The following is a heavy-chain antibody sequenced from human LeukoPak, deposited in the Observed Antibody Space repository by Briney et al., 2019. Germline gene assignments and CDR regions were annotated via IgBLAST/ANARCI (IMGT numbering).Heavy chain of an antibody. Sequence: GGSLRLSCAASGFTFSNAWMSWVRQAPGKGLEWVGRIKSKTDGGTTDYAAPVKGRFTISRDDSKNTLSLQMNSLTTEDTAVYYCATDMNFYDSTGYIEYFQHWGQGTLVTVSS. D-gene: IGHD3-22*01. CDR3: ATDMNFYDSTGYIEYFQH. CDR2: IKSKTDGGTT. J-gene: IGHJ1*01. CDR1: GFTFSNAW. V-gene: IGHV3-15*01.